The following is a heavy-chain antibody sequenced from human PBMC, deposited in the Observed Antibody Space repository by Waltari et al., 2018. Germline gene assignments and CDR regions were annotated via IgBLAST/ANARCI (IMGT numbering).Heavy chain of an antibody. Sequence: QVQLVQSGAEVKKPGASVKVSCKTSGYPFPIYGLHWIRQAPGQGLEWMGWINAAHGTTKHSQKFQGRLTITRDTSASTIYMELSSLRSEDTAMYYCARDSDYYDSSGYGNWFDPWGQGTLVTVSS. CDR1: GYPFPIYG. CDR3: ARDSDYYDSSGYGNWFDP. D-gene: IGHD3-22*01. J-gene: IGHJ5*02. V-gene: IGHV1-3*01. CDR2: INAAHGTT.